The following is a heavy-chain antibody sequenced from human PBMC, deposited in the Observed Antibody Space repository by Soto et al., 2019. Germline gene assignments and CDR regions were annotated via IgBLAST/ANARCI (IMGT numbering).Heavy chain of an antibody. CDR2: ISAYNGNT. D-gene: IGHD6-6*01. Sequence: ASVKVSCKASGYTFTSYGISWVRQAPGQGLEWMGWISAYNGNTNYAQKLQGRVTMTTDTSTSTAYMELRSLRSDDTAVYYCARVSIAASHDAFDIWGQGTTVTVSS. CDR1: GYTFTSYG. CDR3: ARVSIAASHDAFDI. J-gene: IGHJ3*02. V-gene: IGHV1-18*01.